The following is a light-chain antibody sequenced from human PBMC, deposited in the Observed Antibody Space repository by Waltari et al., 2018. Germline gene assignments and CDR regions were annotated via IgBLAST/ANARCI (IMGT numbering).Light chain of an antibody. J-gene: IGLJ2*01. V-gene: IGLV2-23*02. Sequence: QSALTQPASVSGSPGQSLTIPCTGTSSDVGSYNLASWYQQHPDKAPKLMIYEVSNRPSGVSDRFSGSKSGNTASLTISGLQAEDEADYYCCSYAGSDTFVVLGGGTKLTVL. CDR2: EVS. CDR3: CSYAGSDTFVV. CDR1: SSDVGSYNL.